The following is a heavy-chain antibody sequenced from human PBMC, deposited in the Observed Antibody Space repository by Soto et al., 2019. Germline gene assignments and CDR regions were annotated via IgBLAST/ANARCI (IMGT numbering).Heavy chain of an antibody. V-gene: IGHV3-23*01. Sequence: GGSLRLSCAASGFTFSSYAMSWVRQAPGKGLEWVSAISGSGGSTYYADSVKGRFTISRDNSKNTLYLQMNSLRAEDTAVYYCAKVGVGPDIAARSFDYWGQGTLVTVSS. J-gene: IGHJ4*02. CDR1: GFTFSSYA. CDR2: ISGSGGST. D-gene: IGHD6-6*01. CDR3: AKVGVGPDIAARSFDY.